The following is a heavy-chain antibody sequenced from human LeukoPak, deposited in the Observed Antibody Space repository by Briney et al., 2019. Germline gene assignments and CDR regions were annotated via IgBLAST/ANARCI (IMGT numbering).Heavy chain of an antibody. CDR2: MYYSGST. CDR1: GGSISSTTYC. V-gene: IGHV4-39*01. J-gene: IGHJ5*02. CDR3: ARHSPPTIFGVVIQQNNWFDP. D-gene: IGHD3-3*01. Sequence: SETLSLTCTVSGGSISSTTYCWSWVRQSPGKGLEWIGCMYYSGSTYYSPSLKSRVTISVDTSKNQFSLKLSSVTAADTAVYYCARHSPPTIFGVVIQQNNWFDPWGQGTLVTVSS.